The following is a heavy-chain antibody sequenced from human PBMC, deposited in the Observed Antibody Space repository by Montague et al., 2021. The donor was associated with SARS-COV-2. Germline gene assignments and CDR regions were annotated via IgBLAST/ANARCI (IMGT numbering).Heavy chain of an antibody. J-gene: IGHJ5*02. Sequence: TLSLTCTVSSGPISSGGSISSGGYYWSWIRQHPGKGLEWIGYIYYSWSTSYNPSLKSRVTISVDTSKNQFSLKLSSVTAADTAVYYCARDLGHRYGAGWFDPWGQGTLVTVSS. CDR3: ARDLGHRYGAGWFDP. D-gene: IGHD5-18*01. V-gene: IGHV4-31*03. CDR2: IYYSWST. CDR1: SGPISSGGSISSGGYY.